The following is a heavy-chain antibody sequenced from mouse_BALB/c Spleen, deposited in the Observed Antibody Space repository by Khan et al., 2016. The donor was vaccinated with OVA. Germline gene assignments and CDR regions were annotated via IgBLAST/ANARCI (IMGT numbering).Heavy chain of an antibody. V-gene: IGHV5-15*02. CDR1: GFTFSDYG. D-gene: IGHD1-2*01. J-gene: IGHJ3*01. CDR2: ISDLAYTF. CDR3: ARGGGTAPFAY. Sequence: MQLEESGGGLVQPGGSRKLSCAASGFTFSDYGMAWVRQAPGKGPEWVAFISDLAYTFYYADTVTGRFTPSRENAKTTLYLEMSSLRSGDTAMYYCARGGGTAPFAYWGQGTLVTVSA.